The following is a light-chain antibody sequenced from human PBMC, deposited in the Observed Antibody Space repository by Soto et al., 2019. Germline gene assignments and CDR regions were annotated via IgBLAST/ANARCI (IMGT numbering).Light chain of an antibody. V-gene: IGLV2-14*03. Sequence: QSVLTQPASVSGSPGQSITISCTGTSSDVGGYNYVSWYQQHPDKAPKLMISEVSNRPSGVSHRFSGSKSGNTASLTISGLQAEDEADYYCSSYASGGTLVFGTGTKVTVL. CDR1: SSDVGGYNY. CDR2: EVS. CDR3: SSYASGGTLV. J-gene: IGLJ1*01.